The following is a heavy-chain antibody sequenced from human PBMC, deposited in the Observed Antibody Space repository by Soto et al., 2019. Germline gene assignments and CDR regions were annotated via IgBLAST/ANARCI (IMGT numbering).Heavy chain of an antibody. V-gene: IGHV3-30*18. CDR3: VKDGSSGWPCYYGLDV. CDR2: ISYDGSNK. CDR1: GFTFSSYG. D-gene: IGHD6-19*01. Sequence: QVQLVESGGGVVQPGRSLKLSCAASGFTFSSYGMHWVRQAPGKGLEWVAVISYDGSNKYYADSVKGRFIISRDNSKNTLYLQMSSLRADDTAVYYCVKDGSSGWPCYYGLDVWGQGTTVTVSS. J-gene: IGHJ6*02.